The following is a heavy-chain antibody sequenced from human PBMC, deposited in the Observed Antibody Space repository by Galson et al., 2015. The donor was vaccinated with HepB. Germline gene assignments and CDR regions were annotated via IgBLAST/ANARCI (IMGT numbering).Heavy chain of an antibody. CDR2: TASRSNTYSS. J-gene: IGHJ5*02. CDR3: TRLGDLSGYSSA. V-gene: IGHV3-73*01. CDR1: GFTFSGSA. Sequence: SLRLSTAASGFTFSGSAIHWVRPTSWTGQSSVGRTASRSNTYSSAYAASVKGRFTISRDDSKNTAFLQMNSLKTEDTAVYYCTRLGDLSGYSSAWGQGTLVTVSS. D-gene: IGHD6-25*01.